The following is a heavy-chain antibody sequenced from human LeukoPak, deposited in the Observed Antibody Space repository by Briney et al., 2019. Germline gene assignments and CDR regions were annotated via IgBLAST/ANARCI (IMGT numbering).Heavy chain of an antibody. CDR2: IYPGDSDT. CDR1: GYSFTSYW. CDR3: ATSESQTRFDY. J-gene: IGHJ4*02. V-gene: IGHV5-51*01. D-gene: IGHD1/OR15-1a*01. Sequence: GESLKISCKGSGYSFTSYWIGWVRRMPGKGLEWMGIIYPGDSDTTYSPSLQGQVTISADKSINTAYLQWSSLRASDTAMYYCATSESQTRFDYWGQGTPVTVSS.